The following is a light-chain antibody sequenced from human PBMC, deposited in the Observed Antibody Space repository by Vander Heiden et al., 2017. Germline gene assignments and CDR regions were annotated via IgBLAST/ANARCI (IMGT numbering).Light chain of an antibody. CDR3: MQSLQLPLT. CDR1: QSIQDSGGKTY. J-gene: IGKJ1*01. CDR2: EVS. Sequence: DIVLPQPPLSLSVTPGQPASISCNPSQSIQDSGGKTYLDWYLQKAGQPPQLLIYEVSNRFSGVPDRFSGSGSGTDFTLKISRVESEDVGVYYCMQSLQLPLTFGQGTKVEIK. V-gene: IGKV2D-29*01.